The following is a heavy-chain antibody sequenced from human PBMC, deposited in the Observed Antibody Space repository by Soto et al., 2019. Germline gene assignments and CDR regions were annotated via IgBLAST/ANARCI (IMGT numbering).Heavy chain of an antibody. CDR2: INAGNGNT. V-gene: IGHV1-3*01. CDR1: GGTFSSYA. CDR3: ARGPQLWLPPSDY. Sequence: ASVKVSCKASGGTFSSYAISWVRQAPGQGLEWMGGINAGNGNTKYSQKFQGRVTITRDTSASTAYMDLSRLRPDDTAVFYCARGPQLWLPPSDYWGQGTLVTVSS. D-gene: IGHD5-18*01. J-gene: IGHJ4*02.